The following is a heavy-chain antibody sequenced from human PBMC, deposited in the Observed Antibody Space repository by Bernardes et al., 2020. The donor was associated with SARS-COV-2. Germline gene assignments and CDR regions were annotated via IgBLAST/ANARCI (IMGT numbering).Heavy chain of an antibody. CDR3: AREYGSGRHLDY. D-gene: IGHD3-10*01. CDR2: VYRGGNT. Sequence: VSLRLSCAASGFTVSSNYMSWVRQDPGKGLEWVAVVYRGGNTIYADSVKGRFTISRDDSENTLHLQMNSLRPEDTAVYYCAREYGSGRHLDYWGQGTLVTVSS. J-gene: IGHJ4*02. V-gene: IGHV3-66*02. CDR1: GFTVSSNY.